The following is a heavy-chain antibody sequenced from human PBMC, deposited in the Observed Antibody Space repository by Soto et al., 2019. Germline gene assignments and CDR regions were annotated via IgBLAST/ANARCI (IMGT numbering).Heavy chain of an antibody. V-gene: IGHV3-21*01. CDR2: ISSRSDI. D-gene: IGHD2-2*02. CDR3: AREYTAWPLAYGLDV. J-gene: IGHJ6*02. CDR1: GFTFASYA. Sequence: GGSLRLSCAASGFTFASYAINWVRQAPGKGLEWVSSISSRSDIYYADSVKGRFTISRDNAKNSVSLQMNSLRAEDTAVYYCAREYTAWPLAYGLDVWGQGTTVTVSS.